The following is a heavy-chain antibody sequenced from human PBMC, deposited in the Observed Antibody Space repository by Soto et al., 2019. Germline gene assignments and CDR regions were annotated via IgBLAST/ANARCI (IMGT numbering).Heavy chain of an antibody. Sequence: PSETLSLTCTVSGGSVSSGSYYWSWIRQPPGKGLEWIGYIYYSGSTNYNPSLKSRVTISVDTSKNQFSLKLSSVTAADTAVYYCARAHGIVGAIPFDYWGQGTLVTVSS. D-gene: IGHD1-26*01. V-gene: IGHV4-61*01. CDR1: GGSVSSGSYY. CDR2: IYYSGST. CDR3: ARAHGIVGAIPFDY. J-gene: IGHJ4*02.